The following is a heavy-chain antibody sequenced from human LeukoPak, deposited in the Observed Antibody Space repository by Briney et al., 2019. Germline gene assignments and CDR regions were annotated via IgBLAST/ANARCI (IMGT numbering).Heavy chain of an antibody. CDR3: AKCIVGATAPFDY. CDR2: ISGSGGST. V-gene: IGHV3-23*01. CDR1: GFTFSSYS. Sequence: GGSLRLSCAASGFTFSSYSMSWVRQAPGKGLEWVSAISGSGGSTYYADSVKGRFTISRDNSKNTLYLQMNSLRGEDTAVYYCAKCIVGATAPFDYWGQGTLVTVSS. D-gene: IGHD1-26*01. J-gene: IGHJ4*02.